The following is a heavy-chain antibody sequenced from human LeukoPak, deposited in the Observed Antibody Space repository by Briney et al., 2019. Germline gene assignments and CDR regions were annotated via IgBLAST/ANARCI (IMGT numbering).Heavy chain of an antibody. J-gene: IGHJ4*02. D-gene: IGHD3-10*02. CDR1: GFTFSSYS. Sequence: GGSLRLSCAASGFTFSSYSMTWVHQAPGKGLEWVSVISGSGGSTYYADSVKGRFTISRDNSKNTLSLQMNSLRAEDTAVYYCAKAPTCYVPGDWGQGTLVTVSS. CDR2: ISGSGGST. CDR3: AKAPTCYVPGD. V-gene: IGHV3-23*01.